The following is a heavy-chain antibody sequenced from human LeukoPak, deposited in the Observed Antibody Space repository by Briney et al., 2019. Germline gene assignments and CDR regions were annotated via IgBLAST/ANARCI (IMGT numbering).Heavy chain of an antibody. V-gene: IGHV3-53*01. CDR2: IYSGGST. D-gene: IGHD1-26*01. J-gene: IGHJ3*02. CDR1: GFTVSSNY. CDR3: ARDVGIVGADDAFDI. Sequence: HPGGSLILSCAASGFTVSSNYMSWVRQAPGKGLEWVSVIYSGGSTYYADSVKGRFTISRDNSKNTPYLQMNSLRAEDTAVYYCARDVGIVGADDAFDIWGQGTMVTVSS.